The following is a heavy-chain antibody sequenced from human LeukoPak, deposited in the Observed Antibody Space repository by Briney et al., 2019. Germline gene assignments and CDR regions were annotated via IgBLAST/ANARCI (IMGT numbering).Heavy chain of an antibody. V-gene: IGHV4-61*01. Sequence: SETLSLTCTVSGGSVSSGSYYWSWIRQPPGKGLEWIGYIYYSVSTNYNPSLKSRVTISVDTSKNQFSLNLYSVTAADTAVYYCARDYGGAFDIWGQGTMVTVSS. CDR2: IYYSVST. CDR3: ARDYGGAFDI. D-gene: IGHD4-23*01. J-gene: IGHJ3*02. CDR1: GGSVSSGSYY.